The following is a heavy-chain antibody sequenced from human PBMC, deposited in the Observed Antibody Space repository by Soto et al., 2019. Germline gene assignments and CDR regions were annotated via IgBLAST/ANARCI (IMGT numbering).Heavy chain of an antibody. J-gene: IGHJ4*02. Sequence: SETLSLTCTVSGGSISSYCWSWIRQPPGKGLEWIGYIYYSGSTNYNPSLKSRVTISVDTSKNQFSLKLSSVTAADTAVYYCARRYGGNFNYWGQGTLVTVSS. CDR2: IYYSGST. V-gene: IGHV4-59*01. CDR3: ARRYGGNFNY. CDR1: GGSISSYC. D-gene: IGHD3-16*01.